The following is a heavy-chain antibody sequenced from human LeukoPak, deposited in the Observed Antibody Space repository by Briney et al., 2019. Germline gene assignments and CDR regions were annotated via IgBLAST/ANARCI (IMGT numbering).Heavy chain of an antibody. V-gene: IGHV3-53*05. CDR3: ARTLPYDSSGYALFY. CDR1: GFTVSSSY. J-gene: IGHJ4*02. Sequence: GGSLRLSCAASGFTVSSSYLSWVRQAPGKGLEWVSIIYSGGNTYYADSVKGRFTISRDNSKNTLYLQMNSLRAEDTAVYYCARTLPYDSSGYALFYWGQGTLVTVSS. CDR2: IYSGGNT. D-gene: IGHD3-22*01.